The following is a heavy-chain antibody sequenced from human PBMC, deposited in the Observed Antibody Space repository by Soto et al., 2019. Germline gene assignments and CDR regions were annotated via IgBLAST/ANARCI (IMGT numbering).Heavy chain of an antibody. V-gene: IGHV4-59*01. CDR1: GGSISSYY. J-gene: IGHJ6*02. D-gene: IGHD1-20*01. CDR3: AREVSHSYYYDMDV. Sequence: SETLSLTCTVSGGSISSYYWSWIRQPPGKGLEWIGYIYYSGSTNYNPSLKSRVTISVDASKNQFSLKLSSVTAADTAVYYCAREVSHSYYYDMDVWGQGTTVTVSS. CDR2: IYYSGST.